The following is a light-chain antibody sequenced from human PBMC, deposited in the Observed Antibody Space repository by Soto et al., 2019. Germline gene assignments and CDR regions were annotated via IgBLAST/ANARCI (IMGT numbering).Light chain of an antibody. CDR2: DTF. Sequence: ETVLTQSPGTQSLSPGERATLSCRASQSVGSTYLAWYQQKPGQAPRLLIYDTFNRATGIPYRFSGSGSGTDFTLTISRLEPEDFAVYHCQQYGNPPWTFGQGTKLEIK. CDR3: QQYGNPPWT. CDR1: QSVGSTY. V-gene: IGKV3-20*01. J-gene: IGKJ2*01.